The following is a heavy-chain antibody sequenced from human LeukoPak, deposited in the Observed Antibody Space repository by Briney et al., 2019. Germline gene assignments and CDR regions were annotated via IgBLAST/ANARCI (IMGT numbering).Heavy chain of an antibody. D-gene: IGHD6-19*01. CDR3: ARVLPSSGGRQPQNY. V-gene: IGHV3-7*01. CDR1: GFTFSSYL. CDR2: IKQDGSEK. Sequence: GGSLRLSCAASGFTFSSYLMSWVRQAPGKGLEWVANIKQDGSEKYYVDSVKGRFTISRDNAKNSLYLQMNSLRAEDTAVYYCARVLPSSGGRQPQNYWGQGTLVTVSS. J-gene: IGHJ4*02.